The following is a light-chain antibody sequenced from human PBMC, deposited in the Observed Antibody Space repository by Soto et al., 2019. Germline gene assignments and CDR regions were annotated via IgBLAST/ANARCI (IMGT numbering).Light chain of an antibody. CDR2: KAS. J-gene: IGKJ2*01. CDR1: QTISSS. V-gene: IGKV1-5*03. CDR3: QQYDSYSPYT. Sequence: DIQMTQFPPTLSASIGDRVTITCRASQTISSSLAWYQQKPGKAPKLLSYKASTLETGVPSRFSGSGSGTEFTLTISSLQPDDFATYYCQQYDSYSPYTFGQGTRLEIK.